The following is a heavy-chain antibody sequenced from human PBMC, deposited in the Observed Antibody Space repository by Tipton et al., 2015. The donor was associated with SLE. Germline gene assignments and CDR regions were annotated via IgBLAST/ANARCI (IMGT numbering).Heavy chain of an antibody. J-gene: IGHJ2*01. CDR3: ARGIAAGQCFDL. D-gene: IGHD6-6*01. V-gene: IGHV3-15*01. Sequence: SLRLSCAASGFTFSSYSMNWVRQAPGKGLEWVGRIKSKTDGGTTDYAAPVKGRFTISRDNAKNSLYLQMNSLRAEDTAVYYCARGIAAGQCFDLWGRGTLVTVSS. CDR1: GFTFSSYS. CDR2: IKSKTDGGTT.